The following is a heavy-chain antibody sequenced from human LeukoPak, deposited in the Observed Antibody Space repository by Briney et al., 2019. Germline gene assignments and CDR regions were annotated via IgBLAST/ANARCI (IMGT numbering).Heavy chain of an antibody. D-gene: IGHD1-14*01. Sequence: GGSLRLSCAASGFTFSSYSMNWVRQAPGKGLEWVANINEDGGERHYVDSVKGRFTISRDNAKNSLYLQMNSLRAEDTAVYYCARGGNLENWGGGTLVTVSS. V-gene: IGHV3-7*01. CDR2: INEDGGER. CDR3: ARGGNLEN. CDR1: GFTFSSYS. J-gene: IGHJ4*02.